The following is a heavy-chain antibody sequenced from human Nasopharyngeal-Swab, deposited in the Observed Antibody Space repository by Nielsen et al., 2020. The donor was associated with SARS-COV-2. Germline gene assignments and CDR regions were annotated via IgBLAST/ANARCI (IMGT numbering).Heavy chain of an antibody. CDR2: INPSGGSP. CDR3: ARDPMMCRSTSCAFDH. V-gene: IGHV1-46*01. Sequence: ASVKVSCKASGFTFTNYYIHWVRQAPGHGLEWMAIINPSGGSPTYAQRFQGRVTMTRDTSTGTVYMEISSLRFDDTAVYYCARDPMMCRSTSCAFDHWGQGTLVTVSS. CDR1: GFTFTNYY. J-gene: IGHJ4*02. D-gene: IGHD2-2*01.